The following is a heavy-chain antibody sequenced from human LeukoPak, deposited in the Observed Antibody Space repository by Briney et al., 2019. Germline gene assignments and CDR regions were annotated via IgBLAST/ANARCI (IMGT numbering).Heavy chain of an antibody. CDR3: ARDERRGYSGYDPYYMDV. CDR1: GYIFTGHL. CDR2: INPNRGGT. V-gene: IGHV1-2*02. D-gene: IGHD5-12*01. J-gene: IGHJ6*03. Sequence: GASVKVSCKGSGYIFTGHLIHLVRQAPGQGLEWMGWINPNRGGTTYAQKVKGRVSITRDTSNSTAYMELTGLRSDDKAIYYCARDERRGYSGYDPYYMDVWGKGTTLTVSS.